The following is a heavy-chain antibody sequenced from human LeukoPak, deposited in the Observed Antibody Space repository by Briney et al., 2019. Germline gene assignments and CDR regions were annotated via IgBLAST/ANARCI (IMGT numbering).Heavy chain of an antibody. CDR3: ARQRSRGMIVVY. Sequence: PSETLSLTRTVSGGSISSSSYYWGWIRQPPGKGLEWIGSIYYSGSTYYNPSLKSRVTISVDTSKNQFSLKLSSVTAADTAVYYCARQRSRGMIVVYWGQGTLVTVSS. V-gene: IGHV4-39*01. J-gene: IGHJ4*02. CDR1: GGSISSSSYY. CDR2: IYYSGST. D-gene: IGHD3-22*01.